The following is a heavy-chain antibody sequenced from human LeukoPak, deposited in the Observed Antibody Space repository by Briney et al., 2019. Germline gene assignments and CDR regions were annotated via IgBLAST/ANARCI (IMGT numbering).Heavy chain of an antibody. CDR1: GFTFSSYG. V-gene: IGHV3-7*01. CDR3: ARDAPGSSWERFDY. CDR2: IKQDGSEK. D-gene: IGHD6-13*01. J-gene: IGHJ4*02. Sequence: GGSLRLSCAASGFTFSSYGMHWVRQAPGKGLEWVANIKQDGSEKYYVDSVKGRFTISRDNAKNSLYLQMNSLRAEDTAVYYCARDAPGSSWERFDYWGQGTLVTVSS.